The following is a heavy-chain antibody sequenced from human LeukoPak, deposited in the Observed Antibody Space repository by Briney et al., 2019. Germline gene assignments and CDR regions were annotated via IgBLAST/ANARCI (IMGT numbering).Heavy chain of an antibody. CDR2: IYHSGST. V-gene: IGHV4-38-2*02. CDR3: ARDQYSGSYDY. J-gene: IGHJ4*02. Sequence: SETLSLTCTVSGYSISSGYYWGWIRQPPGKGLEWIGSIYHSGSTYYSPSLKSRVTISVDTSKNQFSLKLSSVTAADTAVYYCARDQYSGSYDYWGQGTLVTVSS. CDR1: GYSISSGYY. D-gene: IGHD1-26*01.